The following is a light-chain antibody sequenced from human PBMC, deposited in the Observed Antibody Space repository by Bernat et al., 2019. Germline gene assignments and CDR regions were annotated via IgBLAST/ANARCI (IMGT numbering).Light chain of an antibody. Sequence: DIVMTQSPLSLPVTPGEPASISCRSSQSLLHSNGYNYLDWYLQKPGQSPQLLIYLGFNRASGVPDRFSGSGSGTDFTLKISRVEADDVGVYYCMQALQTPYTFGQGTKLEIK. CDR2: LGF. J-gene: IGKJ2*01. V-gene: IGKV2-28*01. CDR1: QSLLHSNGYNY. CDR3: MQALQTPYT.